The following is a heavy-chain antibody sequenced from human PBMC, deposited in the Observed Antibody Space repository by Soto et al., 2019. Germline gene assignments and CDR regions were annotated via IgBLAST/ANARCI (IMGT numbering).Heavy chain of an antibody. J-gene: IGHJ6*02. D-gene: IGHD6-19*01. CDR2: IYYSGST. V-gene: IGHV4-59*01. Sequence: QVQLQESGPGLVKPSETLSLTCTVSGGSISSYYWSWIRQPPGKGLEWIGYIYYSGSTNYNPSLKSRVTIAVDTSKNQFSLKLSSVTAADTAVYYCAREVAGSGYYYYYYGMDVWGQGTTVTVSS. CDR3: AREVAGSGYYYYYYGMDV. CDR1: GGSISSYY.